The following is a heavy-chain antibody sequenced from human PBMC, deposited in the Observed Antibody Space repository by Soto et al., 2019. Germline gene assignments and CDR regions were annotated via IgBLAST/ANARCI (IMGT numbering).Heavy chain of an antibody. V-gene: IGHV1-69*01. J-gene: IGHJ6*02. CDR3: ASLWFGEQYYYYGMDV. Sequence: QVQLVQSGAEVKKPGSSVKVSCKAYGGALSTYSISWVRQAPGQGLEWMGGIIPIFGTANYAQKFQGRVTITADESTSTAYMELSSLRSEDTAVYYCASLWFGEQYYYYGMDVWGQGTTVTVSS. D-gene: IGHD3-10*01. CDR2: IIPIFGTA. CDR1: GGALSTYS.